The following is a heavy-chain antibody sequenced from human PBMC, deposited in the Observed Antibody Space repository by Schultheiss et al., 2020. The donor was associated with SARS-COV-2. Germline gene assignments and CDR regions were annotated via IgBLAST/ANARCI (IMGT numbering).Heavy chain of an antibody. D-gene: IGHD4-23*01. CDR3: ATDYGGNREYFQH. V-gene: IGHV1-69*13. J-gene: IGHJ1*01. CDR2: IIPIFGAA. Sequence: SVKVSCKTSGGTFIIYAISWVRQAPGQGPEWLGRIIPIFGAANFTQKFQGRVTIIAGESTSTAYMELSSLRSEDTAVYYCATDYGGNREYFQHWGQGTLVTVSS. CDR1: GGTFIIYA.